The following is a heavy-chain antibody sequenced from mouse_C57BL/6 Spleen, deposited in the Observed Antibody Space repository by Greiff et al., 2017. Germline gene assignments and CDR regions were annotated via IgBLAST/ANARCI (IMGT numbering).Heavy chain of an antibody. CDR1: GYAFSSSW. Sequence: QVQLQQSGPELVKPGASVKISCKASGYAFSSSWMNWVKQRPGKGLEWIGRIYPGDGDTNYNGKFKGKATLTADKSSSTAYMQLSSLTSEDSAVYFCARFDFYGSSSYFDYWGQGTTLTVSS. CDR3: ARFDFYGSSSYFDY. D-gene: IGHD1-1*01. V-gene: IGHV1-82*01. J-gene: IGHJ2*01. CDR2: IYPGDGDT.